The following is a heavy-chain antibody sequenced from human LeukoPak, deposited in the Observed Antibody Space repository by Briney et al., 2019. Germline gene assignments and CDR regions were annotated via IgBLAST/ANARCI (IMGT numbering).Heavy chain of an antibody. J-gene: IGHJ4*02. D-gene: IGHD2-2*01. CDR1: GYTFSNFG. Sequence: ASVKVSCKASGYTFSNFGITWVRQAPGQGLEWMGWISGYNGNTNYAQKFQGRVTMTTYTSTTTAYMELRSLRSDDTAVYYCARGYHCSTTSCRRWDYWGQGTLVTVSS. CDR2: ISGYNGNT. V-gene: IGHV1-18*01. CDR3: ARGYHCSTTSCRRWDY.